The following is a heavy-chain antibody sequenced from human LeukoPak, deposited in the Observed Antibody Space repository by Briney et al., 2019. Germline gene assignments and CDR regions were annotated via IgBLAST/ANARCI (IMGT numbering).Heavy chain of an antibody. CDR2: FSSSGTYV. V-gene: IGHV3-21*01. D-gene: IGHD3-9*01. J-gene: IGHJ3*02. CDR1: GLTFSSYS. CDR3: ARASSKQLAGYLPDGFDI. Sequence: GGSLRLSCAAPGLTFSSYSRNWVRQAPGKGRSWFSSFSSSGTYVYYADSVKGRFTISRDNAKNSLSLQMNSLRADDAAVYYCARASSKQLAGYLPDGFDIWGQGTMVTVSS.